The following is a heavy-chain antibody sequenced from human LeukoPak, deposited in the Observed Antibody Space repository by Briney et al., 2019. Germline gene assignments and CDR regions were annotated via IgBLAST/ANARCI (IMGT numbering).Heavy chain of an antibody. CDR2: ISGSGGST. CDR3: ARDLRGCSNGACYYHYGMDV. CDR1: GFTFSSYA. Sequence: PGGSLRLSCAASGFTFSSYAMSWVRQAPGKGLEWVSAISGSGGSTSYADSVKGRFTISRDSSRNTLFLQMNSLRAEDTAVYFCARDLRGCSNGACYYHYGMDVWGQGTTVTVSS. V-gene: IGHV3-23*01. J-gene: IGHJ6*02. D-gene: IGHD2-8*01.